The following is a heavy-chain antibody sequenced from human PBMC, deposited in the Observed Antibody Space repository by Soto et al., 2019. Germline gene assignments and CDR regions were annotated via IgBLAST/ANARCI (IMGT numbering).Heavy chain of an antibody. D-gene: IGHD6-13*01. CDR2: INHSGST. CDR3: ARWSSSWRPGVDGMDV. CDR1: VGSFSGYY. V-gene: IGHV4-34*01. Sequence: SETLSLTCAIHVGSFSGYYWSWIRQPPGKGLEWIGEINHSGSTNYNPSLKSRVTISVDTSKNQFSLKLSSVTAADTAVYYCARWSSSWRPGVDGMDVWGQGTTVTVSS. J-gene: IGHJ6*02.